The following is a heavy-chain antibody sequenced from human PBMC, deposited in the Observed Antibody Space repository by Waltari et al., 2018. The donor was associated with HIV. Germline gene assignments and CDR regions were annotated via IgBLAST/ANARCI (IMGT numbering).Heavy chain of an antibody. CDR2: IWSDGYNK. V-gene: IGHV3-33*06. D-gene: IGHD3-16*01. Sequence: QVYLMESGGGVVQPGGSLKLSCAASGFTFSSYGMHWVRQAPGKGLEWVAVIWSDGYNKFYADSVRGRFTFSRDNSEYTLSLQMNSLRAEDTALYYCVKERGPFNGFDIWGQGTMVTVSS. CDR1: GFTFSSYG. CDR3: VKERGPFNGFDI. J-gene: IGHJ3*02.